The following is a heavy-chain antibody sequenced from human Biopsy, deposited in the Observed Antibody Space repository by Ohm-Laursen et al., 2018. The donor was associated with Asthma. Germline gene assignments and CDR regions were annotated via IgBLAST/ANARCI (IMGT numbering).Heavy chain of an antibody. CDR2: VFWSGST. Sequence: SQTLSLTCRVSGGYTGSSDHHWAWIRQAPGKGLEWIGFVFWSGSTHYSRSLERRVSISIDTATNEFSMKLWSVTPADTAVYFCARVVSYGDIYFGIDVWGPGNTVSV. J-gene: IGHJ6*02. CDR3: ARVVSYGDIYFGIDV. V-gene: IGHV4-30-4*01. D-gene: IGHD4-17*01. CDR1: GGYTGSSDHH.